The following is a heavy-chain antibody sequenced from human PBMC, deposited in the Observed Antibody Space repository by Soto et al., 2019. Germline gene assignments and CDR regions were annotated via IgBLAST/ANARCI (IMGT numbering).Heavy chain of an antibody. CDR2: ISGSGGTT. CDR3: AKATYYDFWSGSGPFGY. J-gene: IGHJ4*02. D-gene: IGHD3-3*01. Sequence: GGSLRLSCVASGFTFNSYAMSWVRQAPGKGLEWVSSISGSGGTTYYADAVKGRLTMSRDNSKNTLYLQGNSLRAEDSATYYCAKATYYDFWSGSGPFGYWGQGTLVTVSS. V-gene: IGHV3-23*01. CDR1: GFTFNSYA.